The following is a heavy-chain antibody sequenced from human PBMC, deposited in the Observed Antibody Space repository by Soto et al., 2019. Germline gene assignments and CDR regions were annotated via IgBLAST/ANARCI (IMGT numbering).Heavy chain of an antibody. CDR3: VKERYVRRRSSGYPNYFDY. V-gene: IGHV3-64D*08. CDR1: GFTFSSYA. Sequence: GGSLRLSCSASGFTFSSYAMHWVRQAPGKGLEYVSAISSNGGSTYYADSVKGRFTISRDNSKNTLYLQMSSLRAEDTAVYYCVKERYVRRRSSGYPNYFDYWGQGTLVTVSS. CDR2: ISSNGGST. D-gene: IGHD3-22*01. J-gene: IGHJ4*02.